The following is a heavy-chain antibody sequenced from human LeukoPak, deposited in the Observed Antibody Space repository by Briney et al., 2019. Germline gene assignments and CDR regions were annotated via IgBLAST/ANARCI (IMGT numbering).Heavy chain of an antibody. CDR3: ARDLSIVGATS. CDR2: ISSSSSYM. Sequence: GGSLRPSCAASGFTFSSYSMNWVRQAPGKGLEWVSSISSSSSYMYYADSVKGRFTISRDNAKNSLYLQMNSLRAEDTAVYYCARDLSIVGATSWGQGTLVTVSS. D-gene: IGHD1-26*01. CDR1: GFTFSSYS. V-gene: IGHV3-21*01. J-gene: IGHJ4*02.